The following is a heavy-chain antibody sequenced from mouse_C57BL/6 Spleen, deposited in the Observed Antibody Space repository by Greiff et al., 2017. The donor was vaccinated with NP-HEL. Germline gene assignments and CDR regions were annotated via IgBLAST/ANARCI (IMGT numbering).Heavy chain of an antibody. CDR3: ARCDYYGSSSYAMDY. V-gene: IGHV1-9*01. D-gene: IGHD1-1*01. Sequence: QVQLKQSGAELMKPGASVKLSCKATGYTFTGYWIEWVKQRPGHGLEWIGEILPGSGSTNYNEKFKGKATFTADTSSNTAYRPLSSLTTEDSAIYYCARCDYYGSSSYAMDYWGQGTSVTVSS. CDR2: ILPGSGST. J-gene: IGHJ4*01. CDR1: GYTFTGYW.